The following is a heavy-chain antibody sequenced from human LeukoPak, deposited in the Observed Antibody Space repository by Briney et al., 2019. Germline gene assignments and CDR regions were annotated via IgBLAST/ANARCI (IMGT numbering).Heavy chain of an antibody. V-gene: IGHV3-53*01. CDR2: IFSGGNT. CDR3: ARGFSSSWDSYFDY. D-gene: IGHD6-13*01. CDR1: GFTVSSNY. Sequence: GGSLRLSCAASGFTVSSNYMTWVRQAPGKGLEWVSVIFSGGNTFYSDSVKGRFTISRDNSKNTLYPQMNSLRAEDTAVYYCARGFSSSWDSYFDYWGQGTLVTVSS. J-gene: IGHJ4*02.